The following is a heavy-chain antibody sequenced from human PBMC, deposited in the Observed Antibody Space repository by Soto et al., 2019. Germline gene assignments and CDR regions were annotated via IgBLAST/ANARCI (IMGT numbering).Heavy chain of an antibody. J-gene: IGHJ5*02. D-gene: IGHD6-13*01. V-gene: IGHV1-46*03. CDR1: GYRFTSYY. Sequence: ASVEGPCKASGYRFTSYYMHWVRQAPGQGLEWMGIINPNSGITNYAQNFQGRVTMTRDTSTSTVYMELSSLKSEDTAVYYCARSRGAAAGINWFDPWG. CDR2: INPNSGIT. CDR3: ARSRGAAAGINWFDP.